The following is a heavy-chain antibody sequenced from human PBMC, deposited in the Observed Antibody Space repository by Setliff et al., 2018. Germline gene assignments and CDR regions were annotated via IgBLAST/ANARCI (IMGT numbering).Heavy chain of an antibody. V-gene: IGHV4-4*07. CDR3: ARDTSSDWAAWFDP. Sequence: PSETLSLTCTASGGSISTYYWSWIRRPAGKGLEWIGRVFVSGSTNYNPSLKSRVTMSVDTSKNQFSLKLTSVTAADTAMYYCARDTSSDWAAWFDPWSQGILVTVSS. D-gene: IGHD6-19*01. CDR1: GGSISTYY. CDR2: VFVSGST. J-gene: IGHJ5*02.